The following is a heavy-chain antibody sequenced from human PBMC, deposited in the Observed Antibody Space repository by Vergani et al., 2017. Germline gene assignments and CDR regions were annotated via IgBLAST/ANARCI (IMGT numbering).Heavy chain of an antibody. Sequence: EVQLLESGGNLVQPGGSLRLSCAASGFTFTNFAMTWVRQAPGDGLEWVSGISGSGGFTYYADSVKGRFTISRDNAKNSLYLDMSSLRAEDTAVYYCVRDVRVSRTGGQGTLVAVSS. CDR1: GFTFTNFA. J-gene: IGHJ3*01. CDR3: VRDVRVSRT. CDR2: ISGSGGFT. V-gene: IGHV3-23*01. D-gene: IGHD2-2*01.